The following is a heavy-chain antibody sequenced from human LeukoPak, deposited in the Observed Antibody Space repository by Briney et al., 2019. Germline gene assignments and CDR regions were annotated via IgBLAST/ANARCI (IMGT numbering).Heavy chain of an antibody. CDR1: GGAVNIYY. CDR3: ARTTEAHSWRTRYYDYYMDV. D-gene: IGHD6-13*01. J-gene: IGHJ6*03. Sequence: PSETLSLTCNVSGGAVNIYYWSWIRQPPGKGLEWIGYIYYSGSTNYNPSFKSRVTISVDTSKNQFSLKLSSVTAADTAVYYCARTTEAHSWRTRYYDYYMDVWGKGTTVTVSS. CDR2: IYYSGST. V-gene: IGHV4-59*02.